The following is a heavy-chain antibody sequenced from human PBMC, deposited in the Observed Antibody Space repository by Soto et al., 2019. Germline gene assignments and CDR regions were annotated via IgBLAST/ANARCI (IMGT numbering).Heavy chain of an antibody. D-gene: IGHD2-15*01. Sequence: RTLSLTGAISGESVSRNSAAWNWIRQSPSRGVEWLGRTYYRSKWYYDYAVSVKSRVTINPDTSKNQFSLQLNSVTPEDTALYYCGRSQGFVDYWGQGTPVTVSS. V-gene: IGHV6-1*01. CDR2: TYYRSKWYY. J-gene: IGHJ4*02. CDR1: GESVSRNSAA. CDR3: GRSQGFVDY.